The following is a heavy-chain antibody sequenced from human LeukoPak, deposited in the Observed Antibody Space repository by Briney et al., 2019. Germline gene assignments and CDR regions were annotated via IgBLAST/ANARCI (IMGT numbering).Heavy chain of an antibody. J-gene: IGHJ4*02. CDR2: MYYSGRP. V-gene: IGHV4-39*01. CDR1: GGSISSSSYY. D-gene: IGHD6-13*01. CDR3: ARLWYSSSWPDY. Sequence: SETLSLTCTVSGGSISSSSYYWGRIRQPPGKGLEWIGSMYYSGRPYYNPSLESRVTISVDTSKNQFSLKVSSVTAADTAVYYCARLWYSSSWPDYWGQGTLVTVSS.